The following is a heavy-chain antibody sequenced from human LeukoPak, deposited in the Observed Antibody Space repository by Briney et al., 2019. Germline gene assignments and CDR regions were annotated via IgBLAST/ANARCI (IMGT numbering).Heavy chain of an antibody. J-gene: IGHJ4*02. V-gene: IGHV4-59*01. CDR1: GGSISSYY. CDR3: ASAEGSGWLYFDY. Sequence: SETLSLTCTVSGGSISSYYWSWIRQPPGKGREWIGYIYYSGSTNYNPSLKSRVTISVDTSKNQFSLKLSSVTAADTAVYYCASAEGSGWLYFDYWGQGTLVTVSS. CDR2: IYYSGST. D-gene: IGHD6-19*01.